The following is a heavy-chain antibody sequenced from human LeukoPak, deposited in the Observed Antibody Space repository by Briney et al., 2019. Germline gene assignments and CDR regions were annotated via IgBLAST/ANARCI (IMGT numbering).Heavy chain of an antibody. CDR2: IVDSGGST. V-gene: IGHV3-23*01. CDR1: GFTFSSYA. Sequence: GGSLRLSCAASGFTFSSYAMSWVRQAPGKGLEWVSGIVDSGGSTYYADSVKGRSTISRDNSKNTLYLQMNSLRAEDTAVYYCAKGSSGSGSYRFDNWGQGTLVTVSS. CDR3: AKGSSGSGSYRFDN. J-gene: IGHJ4*02. D-gene: IGHD1-26*01.